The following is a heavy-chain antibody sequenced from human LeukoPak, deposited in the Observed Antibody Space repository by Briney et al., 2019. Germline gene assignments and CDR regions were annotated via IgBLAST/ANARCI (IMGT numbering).Heavy chain of an antibody. D-gene: IGHD3-3*01. V-gene: IGHV3-23*01. CDR2: ISGSGGST. CDR3: AKEPPYDFWSGEAFDY. Sequence: PGGSLRLSCAASGFTFSSYAMSWVRQAPGKGLEWVSAISGSGGSTYFADSVKGRFTISRDNSKNTLYLQMNSLRAEDTAVYYCAKEPPYDFWSGEAFDYWGQGTLVTVSS. CDR1: GFTFSSYA. J-gene: IGHJ4*02.